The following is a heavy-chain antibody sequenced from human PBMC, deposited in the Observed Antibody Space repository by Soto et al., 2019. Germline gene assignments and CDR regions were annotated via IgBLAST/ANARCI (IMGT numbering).Heavy chain of an antibody. Sequence: GGSLRLSCAASGFTFDDYAMHWVRQAPGKGLEWVSGISRNSANIGYAESVKGRFTISRDNAKNSLYLRMNSLRPEDTALYYCAKDVTGVGYYFDYWGQGALVTVSS. J-gene: IGHJ4*02. CDR3: AKDVTGVGYYFDY. V-gene: IGHV3-9*01. CDR1: GFTFDDYA. D-gene: IGHD3-22*01. CDR2: ISRNSANI.